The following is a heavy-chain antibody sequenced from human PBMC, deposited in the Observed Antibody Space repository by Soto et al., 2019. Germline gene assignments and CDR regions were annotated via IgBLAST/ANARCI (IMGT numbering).Heavy chain of an antibody. CDR3: AREIRSVASGGDRYYYGMDV. CDR1: GFTFSSYG. D-gene: IGHD3-16*01. V-gene: IGHV3-33*01. CDR2: IWYDGSNK. Sequence: QVQLVESGGGVVQPGRSLRLSCAASGFTFSSYGMHWVRQAPGKGLEWVAVIWYDGSNKYYAGSVKGRFTISRNNSKNKLQLQMNSLRAEDTAVYYCAREIRSVASGGDRYYYGMDVWGQGSTVTVS. J-gene: IGHJ6*02.